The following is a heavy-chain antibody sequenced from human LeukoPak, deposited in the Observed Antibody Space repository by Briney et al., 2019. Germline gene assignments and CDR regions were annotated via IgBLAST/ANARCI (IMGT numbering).Heavy chain of an antibody. V-gene: IGHV3-66*01. CDR2: IYSGGST. Sequence: GGSLRLSCAASGFTVSSNYMSWVRQAPGKGLEWVLVIYSGGSTYYADSVKGRFTISRDNSKNTLYLQMNSLRAEDTAVYYCAREKSDARFDPWGQGTLVTVSS. CDR3: AREKSDARFDP. CDR1: GFTVSSNY. D-gene: IGHD2-21*02. J-gene: IGHJ5*02.